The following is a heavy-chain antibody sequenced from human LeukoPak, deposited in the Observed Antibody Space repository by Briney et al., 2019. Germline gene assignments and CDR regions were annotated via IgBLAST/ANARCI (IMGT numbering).Heavy chain of an antibody. CDR3: ARDSHAPDTPVVSCYFDS. D-gene: IGHD5-18*01. J-gene: IGHJ4*02. CDR2: FDPEDGVT. Sequence: ASVKVSCKVSGYTLTELSMHWVRQAPGKGLEWMGGFDPEDGVTIYAQKFQGRVTMTEDTSTDTAYMELSSLRSEDTAVYYCARDSHAPDTPVVSCYFDSWGQGTLVTVSS. V-gene: IGHV1-24*01. CDR1: GYTLTELS.